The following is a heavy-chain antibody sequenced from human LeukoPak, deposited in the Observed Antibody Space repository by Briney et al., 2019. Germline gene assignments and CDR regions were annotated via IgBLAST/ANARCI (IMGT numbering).Heavy chain of an antibody. CDR2: IRYDGSNK. J-gene: IGHJ4*02. CDR1: GFTFNTFG. D-gene: IGHD3-22*01. Sequence: PGGSLRLSCTTSGFTFNTFGMHWVRQAPGKGLEWVAFIRYDGSNKYYADSVKGRFTISRGNSKNTLYLQMNSLRAEDTAVYYCAKDRGSYYYDSSGYYPNYWGQGTLVTVSS. V-gene: IGHV3-30*02. CDR3: AKDRGSYYYDSSGYYPNY.